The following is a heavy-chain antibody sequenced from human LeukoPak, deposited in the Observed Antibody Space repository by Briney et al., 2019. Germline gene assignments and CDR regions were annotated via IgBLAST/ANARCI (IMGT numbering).Heavy chain of an antibody. J-gene: IGHJ5*02. V-gene: IGHV4-38-2*01. CDR1: GYSISSGYY. Sequence: SETLSLTCGVSGYSISSGYYWGWIRQPPGKGLEWIGSIYHSGSTYYNPSLKSRVTISVDTSKNQFSLKLSSVTAADTAVYYCARHRLRFPGWFDPWGQRTLVTVSS. D-gene: IGHD3-3*01. CDR2: IYHSGST. CDR3: ARHRLRFPGWFDP.